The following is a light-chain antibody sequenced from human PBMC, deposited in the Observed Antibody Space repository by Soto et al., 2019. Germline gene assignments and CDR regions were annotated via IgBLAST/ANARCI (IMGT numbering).Light chain of an antibody. V-gene: IGKV3-15*01. CDR2: GAS. CDR1: ESVSSN. Sequence: VMTQSPASLSVSPGERATLSCRASESVSSNLAWYQHKPGQGPRLLIHGASTRATGTPARFSGSGSETDFTLTINSLQSEDFAVYYCQQYNRWPWTFGQGTKV. J-gene: IGKJ1*01. CDR3: QQYNRWPWT.